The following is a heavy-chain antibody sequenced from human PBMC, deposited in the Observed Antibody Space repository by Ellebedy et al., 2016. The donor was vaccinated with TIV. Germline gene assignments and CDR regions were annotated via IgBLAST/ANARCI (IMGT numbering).Heavy chain of an antibody. V-gene: IGHV5-51*01. CDR2: IYPGDSDT. CDR1: GYSFTNYW. Sequence: GESLKISXQGSGYSFTNYWIGWVRQMPGKGLEWMGIIYPGDSDTRYSPSFQGQVTISADKSISTAYLQWSSLKASDTAMYYCACTGYSSSWYWGAADYYYGMDVWGQGTTVTVSS. J-gene: IGHJ6*02. D-gene: IGHD6-13*01. CDR3: ACTGYSSSWYWGAADYYYGMDV.